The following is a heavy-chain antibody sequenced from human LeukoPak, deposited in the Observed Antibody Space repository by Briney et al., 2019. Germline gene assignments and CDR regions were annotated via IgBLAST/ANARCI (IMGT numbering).Heavy chain of an antibody. J-gene: IGHJ4*02. Sequence: GESLTISCKGSGYSFTSYWIGWVRQMPGKGLEWMGIIYPGDSDTRYSPSFQGQVTISADKSISTAYLQWSSLKASDTAMYYCARRYYYDSSGYYPRYYFDYWGQGTLVTVSS. CDR1: GYSFTSYW. CDR2: IYPGDSDT. D-gene: IGHD3-22*01. CDR3: ARRYYYDSSGYYPRYYFDY. V-gene: IGHV5-51*01.